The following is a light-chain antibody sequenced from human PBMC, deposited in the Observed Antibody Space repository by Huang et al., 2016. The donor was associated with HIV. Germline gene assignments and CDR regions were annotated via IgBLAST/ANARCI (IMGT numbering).Light chain of an antibody. V-gene: IGKV2D-29*02. Sequence: DIVMTQTPLSLSVTPGQPASISCKSSQSLLHSDGETYLYWYLPKPGQSPQLLIYEVANRVSGVPERFSGSGSGTDFTLRISRVEAEDVGVYYCMQRTQRPLTFGGGTKVEIK. CDR3: MQRTQRPLT. CDR1: QSLLHSDGETY. J-gene: IGKJ4*01. CDR2: EVA.